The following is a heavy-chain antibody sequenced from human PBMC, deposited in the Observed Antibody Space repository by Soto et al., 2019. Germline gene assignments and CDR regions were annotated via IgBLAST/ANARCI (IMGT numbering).Heavy chain of an antibody. CDR3: ARDLAGYPSRYGMDV. D-gene: IGHD5-12*01. CDR2: IYYSGST. Sequence: QVQLQESGPGLVKPSQTLSLTCTVSGGSISSGGYYWSWIRQHPGKGLEWIGYIYYSGSTYYNPSLKSRVTISVDTSKNQFSLKLSSETAADTAVYYCARDLAGYPSRYGMDVWGQGTTVTVSS. J-gene: IGHJ6*02. CDR1: GGSISSGGYY. V-gene: IGHV4-31*03.